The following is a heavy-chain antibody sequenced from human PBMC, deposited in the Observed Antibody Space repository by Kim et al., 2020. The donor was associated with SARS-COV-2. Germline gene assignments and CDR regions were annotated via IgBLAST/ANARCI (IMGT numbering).Heavy chain of an antibody. D-gene: IGHD3-22*01. Sequence: SQTLSLTCTVSGYSISSGYYWGWIRQPPGKGLEWIGSIYHSGSTYYNQSLKSRVTISVDTSKNQFSLKLSSVTAADTAVYYCARDNPSRFYDSSGYGYWG. CDR3: ARDNPSRFYDSSGYGY. V-gene: IGHV4-38-2*02. J-gene: IGHJ4*01. CDR2: IYHSGST. CDR1: GYSISSGYY.